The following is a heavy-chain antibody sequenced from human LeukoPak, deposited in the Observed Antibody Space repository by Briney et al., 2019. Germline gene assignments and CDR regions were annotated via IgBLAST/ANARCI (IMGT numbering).Heavy chain of an antibody. J-gene: IGHJ6*02. D-gene: IGHD2-2*01. Sequence: ASVKVSCKASGYTFTSYGISWVRQAPGQGLEWMGWISAYNGNTNYAQKLQGRVTMTTDTSTSTAYMELRSLRSDDTAVYYCARHLSGYCSSTSCRDYGMDVWGQGTTVTVSS. V-gene: IGHV1-18*01. CDR1: GYTFTSYG. CDR2: ISAYNGNT. CDR3: ARHLSGYCSSTSCRDYGMDV.